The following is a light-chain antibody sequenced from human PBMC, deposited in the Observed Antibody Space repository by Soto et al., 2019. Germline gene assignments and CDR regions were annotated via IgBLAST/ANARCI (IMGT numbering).Light chain of an antibody. CDR2: GAS. Sequence: EIVMTQSPATLSVSPGERATLSCRASQSVGINLAWYQDTPGQAPRLLIHGASTRATGVPARLSGSGSGTDFTLTISSLQSEDFAVYYCQQYDNWPPWTFGQGTKVDIK. CDR1: QSVGIN. CDR3: QQYDNWPPWT. J-gene: IGKJ1*01. V-gene: IGKV3-15*01.